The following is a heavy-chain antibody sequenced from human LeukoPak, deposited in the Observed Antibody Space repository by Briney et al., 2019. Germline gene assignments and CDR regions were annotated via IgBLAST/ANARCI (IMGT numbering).Heavy chain of an antibody. D-gene: IGHD4-17*01. Sequence: PGGSLRLSCAASGLTFSSYAMSWVRQAPGKGLEWVSTNADSVKGRFTISRDNSKNTLYLQMNSLRAEDTAVYFCAKDLYGDYVGDYWGQGTLVTVSS. V-gene: IGHV3-23*01. J-gene: IGHJ4*02. CDR3: AKDLYGDYVGDY. CDR1: GLTFSSYA.